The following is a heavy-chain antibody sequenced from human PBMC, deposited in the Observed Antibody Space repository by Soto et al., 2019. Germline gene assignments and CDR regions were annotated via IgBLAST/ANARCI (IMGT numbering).Heavy chain of an antibody. J-gene: IGHJ3*02. CDR1: GFSFSSQA. CDR2: ISNDGNRQ. D-gene: IGHD5-18*01. V-gene: IGHV3-30-3*01. CDR3: ARDIYSYGSVGTPDI. Sequence: GGSLRLSCVASGFSFSSQAMHWVRQAPGKGLEWVAAISNDGNRQLYADSVKDRFTISRDNSRNTLDLQMNNLRTEDTGVYFCARDIYSYGSVGTPDIWGQGTMVTVS.